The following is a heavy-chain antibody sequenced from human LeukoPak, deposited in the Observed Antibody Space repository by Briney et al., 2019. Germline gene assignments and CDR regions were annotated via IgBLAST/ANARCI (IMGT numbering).Heavy chain of an antibody. CDR2: INDVSADI. CDR3: ARDTYQPGRIDS. J-gene: IGHJ4*02. V-gene: IGHV3-21*05. Sequence: GGSLRLSCAASEFTFSLYAMNWVRQAPGKGLEWISYINDVSADIHYADSVKGRFTISRDNAKNTLYLQMSSLRAGDTAVYYCARDTYQPGRIDSWGQGTLVIVSS. CDR1: EFTFSLYA. D-gene: IGHD1-14*01.